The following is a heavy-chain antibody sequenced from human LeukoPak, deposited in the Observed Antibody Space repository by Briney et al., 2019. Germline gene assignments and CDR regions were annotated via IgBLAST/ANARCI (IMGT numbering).Heavy chain of an antibody. CDR3: ARDRGDSSGYYLDAFDI. D-gene: IGHD3-22*01. Sequence: GGSLRLSCAASGLTVSSNYMSWVRQAPGKGLEWVSVIYTGGTAYYADSVKGRFSISRHNSNNTLYLQMNSLRVEDTAVYYCARDRGDSSGYYLDAFDIWGQGTMVTVSS. J-gene: IGHJ3*02. CDR2: IYTGGTA. CDR1: GLTVSSNY. V-gene: IGHV3-53*04.